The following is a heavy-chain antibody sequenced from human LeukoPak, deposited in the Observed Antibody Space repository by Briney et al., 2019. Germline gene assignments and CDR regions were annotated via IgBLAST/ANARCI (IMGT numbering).Heavy chain of an antibody. Sequence: SETLSLTCTVSGGSISSSSYYWGWIRQPPGKGLEWIGSIYYSGSTYYNPSLKSRVTISVDTSKNQFSLKLSSVTAADTAVYYCATGSSWYGYNFDYWGQGTLVTVSS. D-gene: IGHD6-13*01. V-gene: IGHV4-39*07. CDR3: ATGSSWYGYNFDY. CDR2: IYYSGST. CDR1: GGSISSSSYY. J-gene: IGHJ4*02.